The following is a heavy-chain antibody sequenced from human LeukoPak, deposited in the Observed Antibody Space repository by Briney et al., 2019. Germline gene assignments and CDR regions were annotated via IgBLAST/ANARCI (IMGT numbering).Heavy chain of an antibody. V-gene: IGHV3-30-3*01. Sequence: PGGSLRLSCAASGFTFSSYAMPWVRQAPGKGLEWVAVISYDGSNKYYADSVKGRFTISRDNSENTLYLQMNSLRAEDTAVYYCAREPGASPWFGELWGGYFDYWGQGTLVTVSS. CDR2: ISYDGSNK. CDR3: AREPGASPWFGELWGGYFDY. J-gene: IGHJ4*02. D-gene: IGHD3-10*01. CDR1: GFTFSSYA.